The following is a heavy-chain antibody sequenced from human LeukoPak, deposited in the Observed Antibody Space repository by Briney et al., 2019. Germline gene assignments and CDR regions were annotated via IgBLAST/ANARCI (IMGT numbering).Heavy chain of an antibody. CDR2: ISGSGGST. CDR1: GFTFSSYA. J-gene: IGHJ4*02. D-gene: IGHD5-18*01. V-gene: IGHV3-23*01. CDR3: AKGLIRGYSYGYSFDY. Sequence: GGSLRLSCAASGFTFSSYAMSWVRQAPGKGLEWVSAISGSGGSTYYADSVKGRFTISRDNSKNTLYLQMNSLRAEDTAVYYCAKGLIRGYSYGYSFDYWGQGTLVTVSS.